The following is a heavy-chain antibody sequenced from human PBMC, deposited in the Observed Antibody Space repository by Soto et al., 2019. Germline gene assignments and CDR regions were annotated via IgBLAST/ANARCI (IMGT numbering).Heavy chain of an antibody. CDR2: IYYSGNT. D-gene: IGHD3-3*01. V-gene: IGHV4-30-4*01. J-gene: IGHJ6*02. CDR3: GRLISDFSNGATPYGVDV. Sequence: SETLSLTCTVSGGSIRSAHYYWSWIRQPPGKGLEWIGYIYYSGNTYYTPSLKSRLTISVDASKNQFSLKLTSVTAADTAVYYCGRLISDFSNGATPYGVDVWGPGTTVTVSS. CDR1: GGSIRSAHYY.